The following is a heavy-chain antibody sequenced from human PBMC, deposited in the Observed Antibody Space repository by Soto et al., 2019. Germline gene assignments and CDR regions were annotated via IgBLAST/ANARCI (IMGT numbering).Heavy chain of an antibody. V-gene: IGHV3-23*01. CDR1: GFTFSSYA. J-gene: IGHJ6*03. D-gene: IGHD3-3*01. Sequence: GGSLILSCAASGFTFSSYAMSWVRQAPGKGLEWVSAISGSGGSTYYADSVKGRFTISRDNSKNTLYLQMNSLRAEDTAVYYCAKVETEITIFGVVSYYYMDVWGKGTTVTVSS. CDR2: ISGSGGST. CDR3: AKVETEITIFGVVSYYYMDV.